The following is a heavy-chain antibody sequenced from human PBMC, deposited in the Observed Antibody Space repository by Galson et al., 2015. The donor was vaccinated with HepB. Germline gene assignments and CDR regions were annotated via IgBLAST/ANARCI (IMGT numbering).Heavy chain of an antibody. J-gene: IGHJ4*02. D-gene: IGHD1-26*01. CDR2: ISYDGSNK. CDR3: AKSHRVGAMGGLFDY. V-gene: IGHV3-30*18. CDR1: GFTFSSYG. Sequence: SLRLSCAASGFTFSSYGMHWVRQAPGKGLEWVAVISYDGSNKYYADSVKGRFTISRDNSKNTLYLQMNSLRAEDTAVYYCAKSHRVGAMGGLFDYWGQGTLVTVSS.